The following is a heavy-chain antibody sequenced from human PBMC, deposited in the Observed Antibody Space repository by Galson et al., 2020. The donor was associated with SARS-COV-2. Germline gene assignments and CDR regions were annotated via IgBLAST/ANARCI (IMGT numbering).Heavy chain of an antibody. CDR1: GFTLSSYS. Sequence: TGGSLRLSCAASGFTLSSYSMNWVRQAPGKGLEWVSSLSSSSSYIYYADSVKGRFTISRDNAKNSLYLQMNSLRAEDTAVYYCARSVSTGDFDYWGQGTLVTVSS. CDR2: LSSSSSYI. D-gene: IGHD4-17*01. V-gene: IGHV3-21*01. CDR3: ARSVSTGDFDY. J-gene: IGHJ4*02.